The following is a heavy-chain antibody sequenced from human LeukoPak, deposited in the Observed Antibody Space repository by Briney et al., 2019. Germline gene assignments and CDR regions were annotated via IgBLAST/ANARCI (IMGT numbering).Heavy chain of an antibody. CDR3: ARDRDGAVTGGGPDY. J-gene: IGHJ4*02. CDR1: GFTFSGYG. Sequence: GGSLRLSCAASGFTFSGYGMNWVRQAPGKGLEWVSSITSSSTYILYADSLKGRFTISRDNAKNSLYLQMNSLRAEDTAVYYCARDRDGAVTGGGPDYWGQGTLVTVSS. CDR2: ITSSSTYI. V-gene: IGHV3-21*01. D-gene: IGHD1-14*01.